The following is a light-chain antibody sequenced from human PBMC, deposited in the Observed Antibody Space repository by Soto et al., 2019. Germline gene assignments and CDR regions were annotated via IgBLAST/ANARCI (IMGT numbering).Light chain of an antibody. CDR1: QGISSY. CDR3: QQYYSYPIT. J-gene: IGKJ5*01. CDR2: KAS. Sequence: IRMTQSPSSLSASTGDRVNITCRASQGISSYLAWYQQKPGKAPKLLIYKASTLKSGVPSRFSGSGSGTEFTLTISCLQSEDVATYYCQQYYSYPITFGQGKRREIK. V-gene: IGKV1-8*01.